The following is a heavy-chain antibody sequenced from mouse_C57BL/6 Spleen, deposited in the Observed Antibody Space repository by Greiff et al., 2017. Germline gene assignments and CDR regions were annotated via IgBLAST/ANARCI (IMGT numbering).Heavy chain of an antibody. CDR3: ARDREEYFDV. J-gene: IGHJ1*03. CDR2: ISDGGSYT. Sequence: EVQLVESGGGLVKPGGSLKLSCAASGFTFSSYAMSWVRQTPEKRLEWVATISDGGSYTYYPDNVKGRFTISRDNAKNNLYMQMSHLKSEDTAMYYCARDREEYFDVWGTGTTVTVSS. CDR1: GFTFSSYA. V-gene: IGHV5-4*01.